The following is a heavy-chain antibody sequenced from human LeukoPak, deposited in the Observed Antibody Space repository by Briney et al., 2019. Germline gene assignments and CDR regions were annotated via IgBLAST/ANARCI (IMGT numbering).Heavy chain of an antibody. V-gene: IGHV3-7*01. CDR1: GFPFSGYW. Sequence: GGSLRLSCAASGFPFSGYWMDWVRQAPGKGMEWVANINQDGSVQYFAASVRGRFTISRDNAKNSLHLQMNILKAEDTAVYYCSRSLDYLGQGALVTVSS. CDR2: INQDGSVQ. CDR3: SRSLDY. J-gene: IGHJ4*02.